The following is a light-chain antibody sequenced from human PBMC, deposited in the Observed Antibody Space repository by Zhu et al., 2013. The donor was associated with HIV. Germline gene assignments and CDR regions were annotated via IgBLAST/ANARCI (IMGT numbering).Light chain of an antibody. CDR3: AAWDDSLHGAV. CDR2: GKN. CDR1: SLRSYY. Sequence: SSELTQDPAVSVALGQTVRITCQGDSLRSYYASWYQQKPGQAPVLVIYGKNNRPSGIPDRFSGSSSGNTASLTITGAQAEDEADYYCAAWDDSLHGAVFGGGTQLTVL. J-gene: IGLJ7*01. V-gene: IGLV3-19*01.